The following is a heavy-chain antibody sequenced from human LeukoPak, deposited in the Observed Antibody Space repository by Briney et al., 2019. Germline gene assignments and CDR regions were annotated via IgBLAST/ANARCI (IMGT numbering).Heavy chain of an antibody. CDR3: ASGWYYFDY. D-gene: IGHD6-19*01. J-gene: IGHJ4*02. CDR1: GFTFSSYE. V-gene: IGHV3-48*03. Sequence: GGSLRLSCAASGFTFSSYEMNWVRQAPGKGLEWVSYISSSGSTIYYADSVKGRFTISRDNAKNSLHLQMNSLRAEDTAVYYCASGWYYFDYWGQGTLVTVSS. CDR2: ISSSGSTI.